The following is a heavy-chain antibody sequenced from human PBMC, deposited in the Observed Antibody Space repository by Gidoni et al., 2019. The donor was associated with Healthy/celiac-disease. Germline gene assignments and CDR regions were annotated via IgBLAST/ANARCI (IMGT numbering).Heavy chain of an antibody. CDR2: TLYDGSRK. D-gene: IGHD5-12*01. J-gene: IGHJ4*02. CDR3: AKGRDGYNPLDS. Sequence: QVPLVDSGGGVVQPGRSLRLCCSGSGFTFSSFPIHWVRQTPGKGLEWVAVTLYDGSRKYYANYVKGRFTSSRDNSKNTLYLHMNSLRDEDTALYYCAKGRDGYNPLDSWGQGTLVTVSS. V-gene: IGHV3-30-3*01. CDR1: GFTFSSFP.